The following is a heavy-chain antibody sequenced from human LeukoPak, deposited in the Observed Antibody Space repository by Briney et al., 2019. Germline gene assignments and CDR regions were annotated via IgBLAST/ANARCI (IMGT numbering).Heavy chain of an antibody. CDR1: GFTFNNYW. D-gene: IGHD5-24*01. CDR2: IKEDGSEK. J-gene: IGHJ4*02. Sequence: GGSLRLSCAASGFTFNNYWMTWVRQAPGKGLEWVANIKEDGSEKYYVDSVKGRFTISRDNAKNSLYLQMNSVRAEDTATYYCARAYPNYSWGQGTLVTVSS. CDR3: ARAYPNYS. V-gene: IGHV3-7*04.